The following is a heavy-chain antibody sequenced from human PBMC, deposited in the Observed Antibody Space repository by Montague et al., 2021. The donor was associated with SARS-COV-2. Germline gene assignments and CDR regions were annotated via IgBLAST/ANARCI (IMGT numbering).Heavy chain of an antibody. CDR3: ARDRGWGSRGAGYIDL. CDR2: IYHTGST. V-gene: IGHV4-31*03. D-gene: IGHD2-21*01. Sequence: TLSLTCTVSGGSITSGGYYWTWIRQPPGKGLEWIGYIYHTGSTYYNPSLQSRLRTSVDTSKNEFSLTLTSVTAADTAIYYCARDRGWGSRGAGYIDLWGHGTLVTVSS. J-gene: IGHJ2*01. CDR1: GGSITSGGYY.